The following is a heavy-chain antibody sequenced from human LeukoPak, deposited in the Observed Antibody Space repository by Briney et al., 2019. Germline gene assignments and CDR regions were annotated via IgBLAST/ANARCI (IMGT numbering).Heavy chain of an antibody. CDR1: GFTFSSYG. Sequence: GGSLRLSCAASGFTFSSYGMHWVRQAPGKGLEWVAVIWYDGSNKYYADSVKGRFTISRDNSKNTLYLQMNSLRAEDTAAYYCARAAVVVTAFDYWGQGTLVTVSS. CDR3: ARAAVVVTAFDY. J-gene: IGHJ4*02. D-gene: IGHD2-21*02. V-gene: IGHV3-33*01. CDR2: IWYDGSNK.